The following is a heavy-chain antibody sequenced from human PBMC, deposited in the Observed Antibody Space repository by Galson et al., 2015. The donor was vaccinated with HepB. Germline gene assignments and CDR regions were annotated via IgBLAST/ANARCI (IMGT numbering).Heavy chain of an antibody. J-gene: IGHJ4*02. CDR2: INPLFGTA. CDR3: ATNAARGIFFEF. Sequence: SVKVSCKASGTMFSGFGTSWVRQAPGHGLEWMGEINPLFGTANYAQKFQGRVTITADRSTSTAYMELSSLRSEDTAMHYCATNAARGIFFEFWGQGTLVTVSS. CDR1: GTMFSGFG. D-gene: IGHD3-10*01. V-gene: IGHV1-69*06.